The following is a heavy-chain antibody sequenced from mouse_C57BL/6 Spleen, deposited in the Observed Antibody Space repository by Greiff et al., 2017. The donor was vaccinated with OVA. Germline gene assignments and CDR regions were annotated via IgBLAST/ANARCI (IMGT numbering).Heavy chain of an antibody. V-gene: IGHV3-6*01. D-gene: IGHD2-4*01. Sequence: VQLKESGPGLVKPSQSLSLTCSVTGYSITSGYYWNWIRQFPGNKLEWMGYISYDGSNNYNPSLKNRISITRDTSKNQFFLKLNSVTTEDTATYYCARDGGLYDYDRYFDVWGTGTTVTVSS. CDR2: ISYDGSN. CDR1: GYSITSGYY. CDR3: ARDGGLYDYDRYFDV. J-gene: IGHJ1*03.